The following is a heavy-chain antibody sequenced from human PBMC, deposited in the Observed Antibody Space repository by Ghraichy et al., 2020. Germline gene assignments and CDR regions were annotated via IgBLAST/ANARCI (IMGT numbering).Heavy chain of an antibody. V-gene: IGHV4-39*01. D-gene: IGHD6-6*01. J-gene: IGHJ6*02. Sequence: SETLSLTCTVSGGSISSSSYYWGWIRQPPGKGLEWIGSIYYSGSTYYNPSLKSRVTISVDTSKNQFSLKLSSVTAADTAVYYCARLDGGVSAYYYYGMDVWGQGTTVTVSS. CDR3: ARLDGGVSAYYYYGMDV. CDR2: IYYSGST. CDR1: GGSISSSSYY.